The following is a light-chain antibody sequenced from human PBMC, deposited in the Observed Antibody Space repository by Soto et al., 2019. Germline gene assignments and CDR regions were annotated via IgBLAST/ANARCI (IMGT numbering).Light chain of an antibody. V-gene: IGKV3-20*01. Sequence: IVLTQCPGTLSLSPGERATLSCRASQTVSSNYLAWYQQRPGQAPRPLIYDASTRATGTPDRFSGSGSGTDLTLTINRLEPEDFAVYYCQRFGISPRAFGQGTKVDI. CDR3: QRFGISPRA. J-gene: IGKJ1*01. CDR1: QTVSSNY. CDR2: DAS.